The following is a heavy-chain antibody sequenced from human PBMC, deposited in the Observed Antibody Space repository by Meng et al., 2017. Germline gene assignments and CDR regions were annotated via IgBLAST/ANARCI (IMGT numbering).Heavy chain of an antibody. V-gene: IGHV3-30*16. CDR1: GFIFSNYE. Sequence: VEVVGSGGGGVPPGRSLTLSCAASGFIFSNYEMHWVRQAPGKGLEWVACIAKDGSRKYYLGSVRGRFTISRDNSKNTLYLEMNSLRSEDTALYYCARDFDSWGQGTLVTVSS. CDR3: ARDFDS. CDR2: IAKDGSRK. J-gene: IGHJ4*02.